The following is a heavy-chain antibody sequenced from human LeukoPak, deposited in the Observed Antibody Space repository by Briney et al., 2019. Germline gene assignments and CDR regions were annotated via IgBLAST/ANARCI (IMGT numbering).Heavy chain of an antibody. D-gene: IGHD3-10*01. V-gene: IGHV3-9*01. CDR2: ISWNSGSI. Sequence: GGSLRLSCAASGFTFDDYAMHWVRHAPGKGLEWVSGISWNSGSIGYADSVKGRFTISRDNAKNSLYLQMNSLRAEDTALYYCAKEHYYGSGSYPNWFDPWGQGTLVTVSP. J-gene: IGHJ5*02. CDR1: GFTFDDYA. CDR3: AKEHYYGSGSYPNWFDP.